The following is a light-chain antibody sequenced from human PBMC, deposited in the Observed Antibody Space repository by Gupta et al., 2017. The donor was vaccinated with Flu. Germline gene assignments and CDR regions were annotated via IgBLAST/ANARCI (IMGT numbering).Light chain of an antibody. CDR3: QQYNSDSPQYS. CDR1: QSISSW. CDR2: KAS. J-gene: IGKJ2*03. Sequence: DIQMTQSPSTLSASVGDRVTITCRASQSISSWLAWYQQKPGKAPKLLIYKASSLESGVPSRFSGSGSGTEFTLTISSLQPEDFATYYCQQYNSDSPQYSFGQGTKLEIK. V-gene: IGKV1-5*03.